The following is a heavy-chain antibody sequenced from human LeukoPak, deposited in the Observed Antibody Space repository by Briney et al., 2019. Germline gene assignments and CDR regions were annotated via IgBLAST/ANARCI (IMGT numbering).Heavy chain of an antibody. J-gene: IGHJ4*02. CDR2: IKSDGSDK. Sequence: PGGSLRLSCAASGFTFSSYWMTWVRQAPGRGLEWVATIKSDGSDKYYVNGGKGRFTISRDNTEISLSLQMDSLGAEDTAVYYCARGGFWGGEYWGQGALVTVSS. CDR1: GFTFSSYW. CDR3: ARGGFWGGEY. D-gene: IGHD3-16*01. V-gene: IGHV3-7*04.